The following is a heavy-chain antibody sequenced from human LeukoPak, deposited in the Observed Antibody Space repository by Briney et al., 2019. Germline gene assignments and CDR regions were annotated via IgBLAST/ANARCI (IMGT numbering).Heavy chain of an antibody. D-gene: IGHD6-25*01. J-gene: IGHJ4*02. CDR2: IYTSGST. CDR3: ARERTSPIAATDY. V-gene: IGHV4-61*02. Sequence: SQTLSLTCTESGDSISSASYCWSWIRLPAGKGLEWIGRIYTSGSTNYNPSLKSRVTISVDTSKNQFSLKLSSVTAADTAVYYCARERTSPIAATDYWGQGTLVTVSS. CDR1: GDSISSASYC.